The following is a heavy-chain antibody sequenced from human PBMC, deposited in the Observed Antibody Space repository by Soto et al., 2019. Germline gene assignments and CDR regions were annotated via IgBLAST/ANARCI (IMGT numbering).Heavy chain of an antibody. CDR2: INHSGST. V-gene: IGHV4-34*01. D-gene: IGHD5-12*01. CDR3: ARYLIVATNNWFDP. CDR1: GGSFSGYY. J-gene: IGHJ5*02. Sequence: SETLSLTCAVYGGSFSGYYWSWIRQPPGKGLEWIGEINHSGSTNYNPSLKSRVTISVDTSKNQFSLKLSSVTAADTAVYYCARYLIVATNNWFDPWGQGTLVTVSS.